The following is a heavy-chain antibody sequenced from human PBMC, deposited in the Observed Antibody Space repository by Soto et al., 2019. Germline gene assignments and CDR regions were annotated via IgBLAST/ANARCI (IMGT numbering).Heavy chain of an antibody. CDR1: GGSISSSSYY. D-gene: IGHD1-1*01. J-gene: IGHJ6*02. CDR2: IYYSGST. CDR3: ARHLQHPRLSSGMDV. Sequence: PSETLSLTCTVSGGSISSSSYYWGWIRQPPGKGLEWIGSIYYSGSTYYNPSLKSRVTISVDTSKNQFSLKLSSVTAADTAVYYCARHLQHPRLSSGMDVWGQGTTVTVSS. V-gene: IGHV4-39*01.